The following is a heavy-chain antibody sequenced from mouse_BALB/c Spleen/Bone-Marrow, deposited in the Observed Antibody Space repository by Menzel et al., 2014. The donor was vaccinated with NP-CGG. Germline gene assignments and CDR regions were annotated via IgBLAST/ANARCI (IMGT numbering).Heavy chain of an antibody. CDR1: GFTIXDTY. CDR2: IDPANVNT. V-gene: IGHV14-3*02. CDR3: ARYVYGYYFDS. D-gene: IGHD1-1*01. Sequence: VQLKESGAELVKPGASVKLSCTASGFTIXDTYMHWVKQRPEQGLEWIGRIDPANVNTKYDPKFQGKATITADTSSNTAYLQLSSLTSEDTAVYYCARYVYGYYFDSWGQGTTLTVSS. J-gene: IGHJ2*01.